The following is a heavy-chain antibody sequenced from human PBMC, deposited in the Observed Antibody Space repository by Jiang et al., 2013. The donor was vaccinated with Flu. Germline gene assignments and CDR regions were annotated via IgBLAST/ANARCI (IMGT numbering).Heavy chain of an antibody. CDR2: INAGNGNT. D-gene: IGHD3-9*01. Sequence: GAEVKKPGSSVKVSCKASGYTFTSYAMHWVRQAPGQRLEWMGWINAGNGNTKYSQKFQGRVTITRDTSASTAYMELSSLRSEDTAVYYCARESHLRYFDDWGQGTLVTVSS. J-gene: IGHJ4*02. CDR1: GYTFTSYA. CDR3: ARESHLRYFDD. V-gene: IGHV1-3*01.